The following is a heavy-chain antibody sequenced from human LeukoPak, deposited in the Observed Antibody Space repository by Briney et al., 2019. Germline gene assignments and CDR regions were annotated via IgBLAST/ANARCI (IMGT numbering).Heavy chain of an antibody. CDR1: GFTYSSFA. J-gene: IGHJ4*02. CDR2: VTGSGSAT. CDR3: AKRFGESYGHFDY. Sequence: GGSLRLSCAASGFTYSSFAMGWVRQAPGKGLEWVSAVTGSGSATDYADFVKGRFTISRDNSKNTLYPQMNSLRAEDTAVYYCAKRFGESYGHFDYWGQGTLVTVSS. V-gene: IGHV3-23*01. D-gene: IGHD1-26*01.